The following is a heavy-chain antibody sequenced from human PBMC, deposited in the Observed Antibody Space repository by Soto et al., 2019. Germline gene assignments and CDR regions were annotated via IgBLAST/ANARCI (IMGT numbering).Heavy chain of an antibody. J-gene: IGHJ5*02. D-gene: IGHD6-13*01. V-gene: IGHV4-39*01. CDR2: IYYSGST. CDR3: ASGQQLVHIDWFDP. CDR1: GGSISSSSYY. Sequence: PSETLSLTCTVSGGSISSSSYYWGWIRQPPGKGLEWIGSIYYSGSTYYNPSLKSRVTISVDTSKNQFSLKLSSVTAADTAVYYCASGQQLVHIDWFDPWGQGTLVTVSS.